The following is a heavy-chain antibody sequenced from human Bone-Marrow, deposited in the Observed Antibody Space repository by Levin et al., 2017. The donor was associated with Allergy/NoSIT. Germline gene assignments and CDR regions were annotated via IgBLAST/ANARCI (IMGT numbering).Heavy chain of an antibody. D-gene: IGHD6-13*01. CDR2: IYSNGNS. J-gene: IGHJ5*02. V-gene: IGHV4-61*01. CDR1: GGSVNSGTYY. CDR3: VRGTLAAAGSRRFDP. Sequence: SQTLSLTCTVSGGSVNSGTYYWTWMRQTPGKGLEWIAYIYSNGNSAYNPSLKSRLTMSIDTSKNQFSLQLISVTAADTAVYYCVRGTLAAAGSRRFDPWGEGTLVTVSS.